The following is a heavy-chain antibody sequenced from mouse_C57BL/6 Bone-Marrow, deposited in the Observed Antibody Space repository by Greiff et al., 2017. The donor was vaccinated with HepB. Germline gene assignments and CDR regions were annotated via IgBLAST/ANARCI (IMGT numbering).Heavy chain of an antibody. Sequence: QVQLQQPGAELVKPGASVKMSCKASGYTFTSYWITWVKQRPGQGLEWIGDIYPGSGSTNYNEKFKSKATLTVDTSSSTAYMQLSSLTSEDSAVYYCARDDGYYCAMDYWGQGTSVTVSS. J-gene: IGHJ4*01. CDR3: ARDDGYYCAMDY. CDR2: IYPGSGST. CDR1: GYTFTSYW. V-gene: IGHV1-55*01. D-gene: IGHD2-3*01.